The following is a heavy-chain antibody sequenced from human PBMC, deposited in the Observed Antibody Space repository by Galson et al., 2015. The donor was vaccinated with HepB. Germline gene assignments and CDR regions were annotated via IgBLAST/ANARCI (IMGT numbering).Heavy chain of an antibody. J-gene: IGHJ3*02. D-gene: IGHD2-2*01. V-gene: IGHV3-23*01. Sequence: SLRLSCAASGFTFSSYAINWVRQAPGKGLEWVSTISGSGDLTYYVDSVKGRFTISRDNFNNTLYLQMNTLRAEDTAVYYCVKSTGYQGAGAYDIWGQGTMVTVSS. CDR2: ISGSGDLT. CDR1: GFTFSSYA. CDR3: VKSTGYQGAGAYDI.